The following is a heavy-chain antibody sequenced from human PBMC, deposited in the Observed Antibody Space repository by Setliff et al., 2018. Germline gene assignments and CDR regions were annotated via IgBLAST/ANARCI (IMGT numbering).Heavy chain of an antibody. CDR3: ASANTTGYYYFDY. CDR1: GFTFDDHG. Sequence: PGGSLRLSCEASGFTFDDHGMSWVRQAPGKGLEWVSGINWIGESKGYADSVKGRFTISRDNAKNSVYLQMNSLRAEDTAVYYCASANTTGYYYFDYWGQGTLVTVSS. D-gene: IGHD1-26*01. CDR2: INWIGESK. V-gene: IGHV3-20*04. J-gene: IGHJ4*02.